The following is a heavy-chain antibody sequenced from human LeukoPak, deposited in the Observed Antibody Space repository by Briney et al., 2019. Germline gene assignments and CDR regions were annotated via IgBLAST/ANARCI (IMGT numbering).Heavy chain of an antibody. Sequence: GGSLRLSCAAPGFTFRSSYMSWVRQAPGKGLEWVAHIKHDGGEEYSVDSVKGRFTISRDNAKNSLYLEMNSLRAEDTAMYYCAKYSNYGSGSYGRYFDYWGQGTLVTVSS. V-gene: IGHV3-7*03. D-gene: IGHD3-10*01. CDR2: IKHDGGEE. CDR3: AKYSNYGSGSYGRYFDY. J-gene: IGHJ4*02. CDR1: GFTFRSSY.